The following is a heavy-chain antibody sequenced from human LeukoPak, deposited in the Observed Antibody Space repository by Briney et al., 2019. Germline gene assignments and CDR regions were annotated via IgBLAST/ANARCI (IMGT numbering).Heavy chain of an antibody. Sequence: GGSLRLSCAASGFTFDKYGMNWVRQAPGKGLEWVSHISSASITIYYADSVKGRFTISRDNAKSSLYLHMTSLRGEDTALYYCARDYYRSGSYAVDFWGQGTLVTVSS. V-gene: IGHV3-48*01. CDR3: ARDYYRSGSYAVDF. CDR2: ISSASITI. CDR1: GFTFDKYG. D-gene: IGHD3-10*01. J-gene: IGHJ4*02.